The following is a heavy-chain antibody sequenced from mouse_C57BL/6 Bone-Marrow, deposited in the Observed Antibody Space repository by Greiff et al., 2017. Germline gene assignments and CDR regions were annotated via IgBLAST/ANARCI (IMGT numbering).Heavy chain of an antibody. Sequence: QVQLQQSGAELVRPGTSVKMSCKASGYTFTNYWMGWAKQRPGHGLEWIGDIYPGGGYTNYTEKFKGKATLTADKSYSTAYMQFSSLTSEDSAIYYGAKSPTYGSSYDYAMDYWGQGTSVTVSS. CDR3: AKSPTYGSSYDYAMDY. V-gene: IGHV1-63*01. D-gene: IGHD1-1*01. CDR1: GYTFTNYW. CDR2: IYPGGGYT. J-gene: IGHJ4*01.